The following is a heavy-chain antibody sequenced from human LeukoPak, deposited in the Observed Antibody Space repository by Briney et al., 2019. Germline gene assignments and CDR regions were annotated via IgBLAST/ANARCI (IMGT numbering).Heavy chain of an antibody. CDR2: IKQDGSEK. Sequence: GGSLRLSCAASGFTFSSYWMSWVRQAPGKGVEWVANIKQDGSEKYYVDSVKGRFTISRDNAKNSLYLQMNSLRADDTAVYYCVKDSPPRYSGSPPAYWGQGTLVTVSS. CDR3: VKDSPPRYSGSPPAY. J-gene: IGHJ4*02. V-gene: IGHV3-7*03. D-gene: IGHD1-26*01. CDR1: GFTFSSYW.